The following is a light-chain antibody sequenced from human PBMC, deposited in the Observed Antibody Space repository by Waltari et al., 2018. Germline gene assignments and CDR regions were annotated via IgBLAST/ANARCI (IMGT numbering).Light chain of an antibody. Sequence: YVSWYQQFPGKAPKLLIYDVTNRPSGVSVRFSGSKSGTTASLTISGLQAEDEADYFCSSYTGSTTYVFGTGTKVTVL. CDR1: Y. J-gene: IGLJ1*01. V-gene: IGLV2-14*03. CDR3: SSYTGSTTYV. CDR2: DVT.